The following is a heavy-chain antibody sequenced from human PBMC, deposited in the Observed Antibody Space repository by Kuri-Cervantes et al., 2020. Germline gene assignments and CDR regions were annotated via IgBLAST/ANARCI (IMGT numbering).Heavy chain of an antibody. Sequence: SVKVSCKASGGTFSSYAISWVRQAPGQGLEWMGGIIPIFGTANYAQKFQGRVTITRDTSASTAYMELSSLRSEDTAVYYCARVSAGAFDIWGQGTMVTVSS. CDR2: IIPIFGTA. CDR3: ARVSAGAFDI. V-gene: IGHV1-69*05. D-gene: IGHD3-16*02. CDR1: GGTFSSYA. J-gene: IGHJ3*02.